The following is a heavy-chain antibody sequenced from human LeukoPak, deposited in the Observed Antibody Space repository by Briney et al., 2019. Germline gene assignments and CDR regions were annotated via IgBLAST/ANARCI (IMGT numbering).Heavy chain of an antibody. J-gene: IGHJ6*02. CDR3: ARDRSIRGSDTAMVYGMDV. V-gene: IGHV3-21*01. Sequence: NPGRSLRLSCAASGFTFSSYSMNWVRQAPGKGLEWVSSISSSSSYIYYADSVKGRFTISRDNAKNSLYLQMNSLRAEDTAVYYCARDRSIRGSDTAMVYGMDVWGQGTTVTVSS. D-gene: IGHD5-18*01. CDR2: ISSSSSYI. CDR1: GFTFSSYS.